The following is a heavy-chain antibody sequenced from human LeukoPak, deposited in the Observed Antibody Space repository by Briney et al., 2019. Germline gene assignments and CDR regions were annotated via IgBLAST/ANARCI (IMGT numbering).Heavy chain of an antibody. D-gene: IGHD3-10*01. CDR3: ARDNGGYFDY. CDR1: GYTFTSYG. Sequence: ASVKVSCKASGYTFTSYGISWVRQAPGQGLEWMGWINPNSGGTNYAQKFQGRVTMTRDTSISTAYMELSRLRSDDTAVYYCARDNGGYFDYWGQGTLVTVSS. CDR2: INPNSGGT. J-gene: IGHJ4*02. V-gene: IGHV1-2*02.